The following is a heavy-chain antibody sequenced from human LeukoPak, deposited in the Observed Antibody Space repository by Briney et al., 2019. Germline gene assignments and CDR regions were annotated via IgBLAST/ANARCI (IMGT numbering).Heavy chain of an antibody. CDR1: GYTFTSYG. Sequence: ASVKVSCKASGYTFTSYGISWVRQAPGQGLEWMGWISTYNGNTNYAQKLQGRVTMTTDTSTSTAYMELRSLRSDDTAVYYCARAAPGCNMAIPVPFDYWGQGTLVTVSS. CDR3: ARAAPGCNMAIPVPFDY. CDR2: ISTYNGNT. D-gene: IGHD6-6*01. J-gene: IGHJ4*02. V-gene: IGHV1-18*01.